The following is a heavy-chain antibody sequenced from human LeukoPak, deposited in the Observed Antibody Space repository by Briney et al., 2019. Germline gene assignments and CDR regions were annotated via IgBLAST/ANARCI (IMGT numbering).Heavy chain of an antibody. D-gene: IGHD2-2*01. V-gene: IGHV3-74*01. CDR1: GFTFSSYW. J-gene: IGHJ6*02. CDR3: ARVRVVPAAISYYYYGMDV. Sequence: GGSLRLSCAASGFTFSSYWMHWVRQAPGKGLVWVSRINSDGSSTSYADSAKGRFTISRDNAKNTLYLQMNSLRAEDTAVYYCARVRVVPAAISYYYYGMDVWGQGTTVTVSS. CDR2: INSDGSST.